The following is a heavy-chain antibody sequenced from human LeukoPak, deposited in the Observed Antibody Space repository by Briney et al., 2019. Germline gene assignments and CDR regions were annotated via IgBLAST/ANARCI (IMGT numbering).Heavy chain of an antibody. CDR1: GFTFSNYW. V-gene: IGHV3-7*01. D-gene: IGHD6-13*01. CDR2: IKQDGSEK. CDR3: ARAIAAANFDY. Sequence: GGSLRLSCAASGFTFSNYWMSWVRQVPGKGLEWVANIKQDGSEKYYVDSVKGRFTISRDNAKNSLYLQMNSLRAEDTAVYYCARAIAAANFDYWGQGTLVTVSS. J-gene: IGHJ4*02.